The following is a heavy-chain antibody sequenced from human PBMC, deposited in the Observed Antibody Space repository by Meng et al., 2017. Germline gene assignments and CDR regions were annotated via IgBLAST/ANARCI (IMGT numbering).Heavy chain of an antibody. D-gene: IGHD5-18*01. V-gene: IGHV4-34*01. CDR3: ASSGYSYGYRFDY. CDR2: INHSGST. CDR1: GGSFSGYY. Sequence: VKLQQWGAGLLKPSETLSLTCAVYGGSFSGYYWSWIRQPPGKGLEWIGEINHSGSTNYNPSLKSRVTISVDTSKNQFSLKLSSVTAADTAVYYCASSGYSYGYRFDYWGQGTLVTVSS. J-gene: IGHJ4*02.